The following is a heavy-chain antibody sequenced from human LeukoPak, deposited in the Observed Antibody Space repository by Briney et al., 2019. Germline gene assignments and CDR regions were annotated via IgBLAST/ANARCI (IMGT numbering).Heavy chain of an antibody. J-gene: IGHJ5*02. V-gene: IGHV1-58*02. Sequence: SVKVSCKASGFTFTSSAMQWVRQARGQRLEWIGWIVVGSGNTNYTQKFQERVTITRDMSTSTAYMELSSLRSEDTAVYYCAAERVVVTANNWFDPWGQGTLVAVSS. CDR3: AAERVVVTANNWFDP. CDR2: IVVGSGNT. D-gene: IGHD2-21*02. CDR1: GFTFTSSA.